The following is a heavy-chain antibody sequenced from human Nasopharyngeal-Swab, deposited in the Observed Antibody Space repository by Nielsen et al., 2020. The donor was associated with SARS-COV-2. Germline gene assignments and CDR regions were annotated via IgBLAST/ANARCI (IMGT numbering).Heavy chain of an antibody. Sequence: GGSLRFSCAASGFTFSSYWMNWVRQVPGKGLEWVANINQDGREKYYVDSVKGRFTISRDNAKNSLYLQMNSLRAEDTAAYYCARDEVGPGYWGQGTLVTVSS. CDR3: ARDEVGPGY. CDR1: GFTFSSYW. V-gene: IGHV3-7*04. J-gene: IGHJ4*02. CDR2: INQDGREK. D-gene: IGHD1-26*01.